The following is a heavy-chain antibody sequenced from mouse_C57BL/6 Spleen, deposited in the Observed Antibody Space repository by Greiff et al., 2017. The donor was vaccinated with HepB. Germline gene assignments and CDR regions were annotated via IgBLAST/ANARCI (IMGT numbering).Heavy chain of an antibody. Sequence: QVQLQQPGAELVKPGASVKLSCKASGYTFTSYWMHWVKQRPGQGLEWIGMIHPNSGSTNYNEKFKSKATLTVDKSSSTAYMQLSSLTSEDSAVYYGARDRDGYSYAMDYWGQGTSVTVSS. D-gene: IGHD2-3*01. CDR1: GYTFTSYW. CDR3: ARDRDGYSYAMDY. CDR2: IHPNSGST. V-gene: IGHV1-64*01. J-gene: IGHJ4*01.